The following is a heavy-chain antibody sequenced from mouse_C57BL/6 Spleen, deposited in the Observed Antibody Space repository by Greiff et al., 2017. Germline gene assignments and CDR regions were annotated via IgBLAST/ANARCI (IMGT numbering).Heavy chain of an antibody. CDR1: GYTFTSYW. V-gene: IGHV1-52*01. CDR3: ARDGNSHYYAMDY. Sequence: QVQLQQPGAELVRPGSSVKLSCKASGYTFTSYWMHWVKQRPIQGLEWIGNIDPSDSETHYNQKFKDKATLTVDKSSSTAYMQLSSLTSEDSAVYYGARDGNSHYYAMDYWGQGTSVTVSS. CDR2: IDPSDSET. J-gene: IGHJ4*01. D-gene: IGHD2-1*01.